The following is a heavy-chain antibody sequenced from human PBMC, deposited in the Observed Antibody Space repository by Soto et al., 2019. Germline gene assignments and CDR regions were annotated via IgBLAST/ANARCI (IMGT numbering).Heavy chain of an antibody. D-gene: IGHD3-22*01. CDR1: GGTFSRYA. CDR3: ARDATLYDSSGYYYLY. J-gene: IGHJ4*02. V-gene: IGHV1-69*13. CDR2: IIPLFGKP. Sequence: SVKVSCKASGGTFSRYAISWVRQAPGQGLEWMGGIIPLFGKPNYAQKFQGRVTITADESTSTAYMELSSLRSDDTAVHYCARDATLYDSSGYYYLYWGQGTLVTVSS.